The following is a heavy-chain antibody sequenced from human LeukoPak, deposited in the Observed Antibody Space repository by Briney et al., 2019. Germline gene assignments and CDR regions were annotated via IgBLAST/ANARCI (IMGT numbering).Heavy chain of an antibody. CDR3: AMGFSGEGFDY. CDR1: GFTFSSYS. V-gene: IGHV3-48*04. J-gene: IGHJ4*02. Sequence: GGSLRLSCAASGFTFSSYSMNWVRQAPGKGLEWVSYISSSSSTIYYADSVKGRFTISRDNAKNSLYLQMNSLRAEDTAVYYCAMGFSGEGFDYWGQGTLVTVSS. CDR2: ISSSSSTI. D-gene: IGHD3-10*01.